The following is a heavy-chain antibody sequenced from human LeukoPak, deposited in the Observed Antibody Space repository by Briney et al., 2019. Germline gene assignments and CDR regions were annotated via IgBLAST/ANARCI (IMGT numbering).Heavy chain of an antibody. CDR1: GGTFSSYA. J-gene: IGHJ3*02. D-gene: IGHD6-19*01. V-gene: IGHV1-69*04. CDR2: IIPILGIA. CDR3: ARSTGIAVAGTGGAFDI. Sequence: WASVKVSCKASGGTFSSYAISWVRQAPGQGLEWMGRIIPILGIANYAQKFQGRVTITADKSTSTAYMELSSLRSEDTAVYYCARSTGIAVAGTGGAFDIWGQGTMVTVSS.